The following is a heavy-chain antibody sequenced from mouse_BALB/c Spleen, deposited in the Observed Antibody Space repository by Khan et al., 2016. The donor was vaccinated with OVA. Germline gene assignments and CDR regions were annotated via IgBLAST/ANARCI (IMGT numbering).Heavy chain of an antibody. CDR3: ARGGAAYYKNDEGAMEY. CDR2: INTHSGVP. V-gene: IGHV9-4*02. J-gene: IGHJ4*01. CDR1: GYTFTTAG. Sequence: LVESGPELKKPGETVRISCKASGYTFTTAGIQWVQKMPGKGLKWIGWINTHSGVPKYAEDFKGRFAFSLEISVSTAYLQITNLKNEDTATYFCARGGAAYYKNDEGAMEYWGQGTSVTVSS. D-gene: IGHD2-14*01.